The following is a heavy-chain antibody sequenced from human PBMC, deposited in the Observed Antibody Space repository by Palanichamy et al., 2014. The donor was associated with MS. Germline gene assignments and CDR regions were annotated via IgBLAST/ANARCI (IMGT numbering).Heavy chain of an antibody. CDR1: GFTFSNYA. D-gene: IGHD2-15*01. CDR2: ISGRGSKT. Sequence: EVQLLEVWGRAWYSLGGPVRLSCAASGFTFSNYAMSWVRQAPGKGLEWVSAISGRGSKTYYADSVKGRFTISRDNSKNTLYLQMNSLRAEDTAIYYCAKDLGDIVVVVAARGLPGGGYWGQGTLVTVSS. V-gene: IGHV3-23*01. J-gene: IGHJ4*02. CDR3: AKDLGDIVVVVAARGLPGGGY.